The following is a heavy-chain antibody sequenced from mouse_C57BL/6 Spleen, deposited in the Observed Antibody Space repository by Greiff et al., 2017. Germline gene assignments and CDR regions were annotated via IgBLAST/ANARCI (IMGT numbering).Heavy chain of an antibody. CDR2: IHPNSGST. V-gene: IGHV1-64*01. D-gene: IGHD1-1*01. CDR1: GYTFNSYW. J-gene: IGHJ4*01. Sequence: QVQLQQPGAELVKPGASVKLSCKASGYTFNSYWMHWVKQRPGQGLEWIGMIHPNSGSTNYNEKFKSKATLTVDKSSITAYMQLSSLTSEDSAVYYCARCPLTTGSIYYAMDYGGQGTSVTVSS. CDR3: ARCPLTTGSIYYAMDY.